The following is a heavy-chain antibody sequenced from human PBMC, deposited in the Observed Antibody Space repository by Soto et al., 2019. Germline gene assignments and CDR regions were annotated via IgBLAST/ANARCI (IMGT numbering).Heavy chain of an antibody. Sequence: QVQLQESGPGLVKPSGTLSLTCAVSGGSISSSNWWSWVRQPPGKGLEWIGEIYHSGSTNYNPSLKSRVTISVDKSKNQFSLKLSSVTAADTAVYYCARGLILEWLLYPYYYYGMDVWGQGTTVTVSS. CDR1: GGSISSSNW. CDR2: IYHSGST. D-gene: IGHD3-3*01. J-gene: IGHJ6*02. V-gene: IGHV4-4*02. CDR3: ARGLILEWLLYPYYYYGMDV.